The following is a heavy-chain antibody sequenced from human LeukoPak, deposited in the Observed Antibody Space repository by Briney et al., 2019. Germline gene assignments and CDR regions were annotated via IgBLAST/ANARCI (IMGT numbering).Heavy chain of an antibody. CDR2: ISWNSGSI. J-gene: IGHJ4*02. CDR3: ARAYTAVVLDY. CDR1: GFTFSSYS. Sequence: PGGSLRLSCAASGFTFSSYSMNWVRQAPGKGLEWVSGISWNSGSIGYADSVKGRFTISRDNAKNSLYLQMNSLRAEDTAVYYCARAYTAVVLDYWGQGTLVTVSS. V-gene: IGHV3-21*04. D-gene: IGHD5-18*01.